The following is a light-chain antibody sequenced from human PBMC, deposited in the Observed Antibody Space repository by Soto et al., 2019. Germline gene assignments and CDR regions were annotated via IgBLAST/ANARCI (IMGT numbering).Light chain of an antibody. J-gene: IGLJ1*01. Sequence: QAVVTQPPSASGTPGQRVTISCSGSSSNIGSNTVNWYQQLPGTAPKLLIYSNDQRPSGVPDRFSGSKSGTSASLAISGLQAEDEADYYCCSYAGSYTFVFGIGTKLTVL. V-gene: IGLV1-44*01. CDR1: SSNIGSNT. CDR3: CSYAGSYTFV. CDR2: SND.